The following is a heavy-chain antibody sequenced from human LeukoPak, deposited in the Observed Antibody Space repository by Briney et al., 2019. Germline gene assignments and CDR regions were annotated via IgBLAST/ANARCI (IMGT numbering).Heavy chain of an antibody. CDR3: ARFLEWELQYFDL. CDR1: GFTFSDYY. J-gene: IGHJ2*01. CDR2: ISSSGSTI. Sequence: PGGSLRLSCAASGFTFSDYYMSWIRQAPGKGLEWVSYISSSGSTIYYADSVKGRFTISRDNAKNSLYLQMNSLRAEDTAVYYCARFLEWELQYFDLWGRGTLVTVSS. D-gene: IGHD1-26*01. V-gene: IGHV3-11*01.